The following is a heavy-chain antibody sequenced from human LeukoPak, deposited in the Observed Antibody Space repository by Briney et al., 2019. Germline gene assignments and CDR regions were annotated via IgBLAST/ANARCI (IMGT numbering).Heavy chain of an antibody. J-gene: IGHJ6*03. D-gene: IGHD2-2*01. CDR2: ISAYNGNT. CDR3: ARRSCSSTSCYAARYYYYYMDV. CDR1: GYTFTSYG. Sequence: ASVKVSCKASGYTFTSYGISWVRQAPGQGLEWMGWISAYNGNTNYAQKLQGRVTMTTDTSTSTAYMELRSLRSDDTAVYYCARRSCSSTSCYAARYYYYYMDVWGKGTTVTISS. V-gene: IGHV1-18*01.